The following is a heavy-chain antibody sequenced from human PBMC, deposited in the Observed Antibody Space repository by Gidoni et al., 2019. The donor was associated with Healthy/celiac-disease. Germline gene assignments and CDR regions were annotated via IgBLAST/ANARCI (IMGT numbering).Heavy chain of an antibody. CDR2: IYYSGST. J-gene: IGHJ6*02. CDR1: GGSISSGGYY. CDR3: AREVVVVPAAATHYYGMDV. Sequence: QVQLQESGPGLVTPSQTLSLTCTVSGGSISSGGYYWSWIRQHPGKGLEWIGYIYYSGSTYYNPSLKSRVTISVDTSKNQSSLKLSSVTAADTAVYYCAREVVVVPAAATHYYGMDVWGQGTTVTVSS. V-gene: IGHV4-31*03. D-gene: IGHD2-2*01.